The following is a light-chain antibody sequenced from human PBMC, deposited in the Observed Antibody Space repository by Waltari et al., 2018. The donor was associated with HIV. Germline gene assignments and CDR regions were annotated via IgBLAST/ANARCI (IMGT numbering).Light chain of an antibody. CDR1: SSDVGGYNY. J-gene: IGLJ1*01. CDR3: SSYTSTYV. Sequence: QSALTQPASVSGSPGQSITISCTGTSSDVGGYNYVSWYQQHPGKAPKLMIYDVSNRPSGVSTRFSVSKSGNTASLTISGLQAEDEADYYCSSYTSTYVFGTGTKVTVL. V-gene: IGLV2-14*01. CDR2: DVS.